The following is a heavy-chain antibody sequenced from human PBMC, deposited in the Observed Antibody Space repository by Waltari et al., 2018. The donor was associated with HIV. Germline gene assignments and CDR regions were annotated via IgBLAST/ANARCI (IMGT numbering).Heavy chain of an antibody. D-gene: IGHD3-9*01. J-gene: IGHJ4*02. CDR2: ILLIFGTP. CDR1: RDTFRRTA. Sequence: QVQLVQSGAEVKRPGSSVRVSCKTFRDTFRRTAINWVRQAPGQGLEWMGGILLIFGTPTYAQNFQGRITITADESTSTAFMELTRLTFDDTAVYYCATNIWSEEYRFDYWGQGTPVTVSS. V-gene: IGHV1-69*01. CDR3: ATNIWSEEYRFDY.